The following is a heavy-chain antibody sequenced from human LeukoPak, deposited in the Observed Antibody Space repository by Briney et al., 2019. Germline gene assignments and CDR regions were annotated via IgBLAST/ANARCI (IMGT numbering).Heavy chain of an antibody. D-gene: IGHD6-19*01. V-gene: IGHV4-59*08. Sequence: PPETLSLTSTVSGGSITSYYWSWIRQPPGKGLEWIGYIFYSGSTNYNPSLKSRVTISVDTSKSQFSLNLSSVTAADTAMYYCARHGRNSGAPNYWGQGTLVTVSS. CDR3: ARHGRNSGAPNY. CDR1: GGSITSYY. J-gene: IGHJ4*02. CDR2: IFYSGST.